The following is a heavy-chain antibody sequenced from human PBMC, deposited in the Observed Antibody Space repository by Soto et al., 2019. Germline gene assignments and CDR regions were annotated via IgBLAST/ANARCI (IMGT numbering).Heavy chain of an antibody. D-gene: IGHD6-13*01. Sequence: GASVKVSCKASGYPFPTYYLHWVRQAPGQGPEWMGWINPDSGSTHYAKKFKGRVTISADESTSTAYMELSSLTSEDAAVYYCARAAIHGSSWYFWFDPWGQGTLVTVSS. J-gene: IGHJ5*02. CDR1: GYPFPTYY. CDR2: INPDSGST. CDR3: ARAAIHGSSWYFWFDP. V-gene: IGHV1-2*02.